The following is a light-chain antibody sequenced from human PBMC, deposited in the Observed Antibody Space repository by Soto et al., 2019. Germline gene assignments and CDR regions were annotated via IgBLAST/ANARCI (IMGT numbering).Light chain of an antibody. CDR3: QQYGRSPRT. Sequence: EIVLTQSPGTLSLSPGERATLSCRASQSVSSSYLAWYQQKPGQAPRLLIYGASSRATGIPDRFSGSGSGTEFTLTISRLEPEDFAVYYCQQYGRSPRTFGQGTNVEIK. CDR1: QSVSSSY. V-gene: IGKV3-20*01. CDR2: GAS. J-gene: IGKJ1*01.